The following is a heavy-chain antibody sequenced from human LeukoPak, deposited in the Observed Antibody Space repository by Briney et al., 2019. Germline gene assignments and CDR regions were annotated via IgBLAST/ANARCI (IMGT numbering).Heavy chain of an antibody. CDR2: IYSGGST. CDR3: AREWYYYDSSGYYYLFDY. J-gene: IGHJ4*02. D-gene: IGHD3-22*01. Sequence: PGGSLRLSCAASGFTVSSNYISWVRQAPGKGLEWVSVIYSGGSTYYADSVKGRFTISRDNSKNTLYLQMNSLRAEDTAVYYCAREWYYYDSSGYYYLFDYWGQGTLVTVSS. CDR1: GFTVSSNY. V-gene: IGHV3-53*01.